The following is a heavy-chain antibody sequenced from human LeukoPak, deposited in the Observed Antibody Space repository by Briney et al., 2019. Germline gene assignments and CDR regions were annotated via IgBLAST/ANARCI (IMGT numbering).Heavy chain of an antibody. CDR3: ARDALNPYDSSGYYSEDYYYGMDV. J-gene: IGHJ6*02. Sequence: PGGSLRLSCAASGFTFSSYWMSWVRQAPGKGLEWVANIKQDGSDKYYVDSVKGRFTISRDNAKNSLYLQMNSLRAEDTAVYYCARDALNPYDSSGYYSEDYYYGMDVWGQGTTVTVSS. CDR1: GFTFSSYW. V-gene: IGHV3-7*01. CDR2: IKQDGSDK. D-gene: IGHD3-22*01.